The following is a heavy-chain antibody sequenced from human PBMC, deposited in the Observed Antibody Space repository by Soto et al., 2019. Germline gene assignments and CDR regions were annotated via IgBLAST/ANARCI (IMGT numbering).Heavy chain of an antibody. V-gene: IGHV3-48*03. J-gene: IGHJ4*02. CDR1: GFDFRSYE. CDR2: IRANEESI. D-gene: IGHD6-19*01. Sequence: GGSLRLSCVASGFDFRSYEMNWVRQAPGKGLEWVSNIRANEESIYYADSVKGRFTISRDNAKNTLYLQMNSLRAEDTAVYYCTRENIAVAGTGFDYWGQGTLVTVSS. CDR3: TRENIAVAGTGFDY.